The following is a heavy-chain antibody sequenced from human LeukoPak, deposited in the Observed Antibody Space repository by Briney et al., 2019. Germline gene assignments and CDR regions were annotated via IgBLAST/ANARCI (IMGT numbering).Heavy chain of an antibody. CDR2: IKEDGKKI. J-gene: IGHJ4*02. D-gene: IGHD1-14*01. CDR3: ARGQNWNHDF. Sequence: GGSLRLSCAASGFSFSGFWMSWLRQAPGKGLEWVANIKEDGKKIYQVDSLKGRFTISRDNAKNSLFIQMNSLRVEDTAIYYCARGQNWNHDFWGQGTLVTVSS. V-gene: IGHV3-7*01. CDR1: GFSFSGFW.